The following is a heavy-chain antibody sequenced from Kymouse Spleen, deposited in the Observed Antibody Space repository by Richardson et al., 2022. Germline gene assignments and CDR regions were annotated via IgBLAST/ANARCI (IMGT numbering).Heavy chain of an antibody. J-gene: IGHJ4*02. CDR1: GGSFSGYY. CDR3: ARERAARLFDY. CDR2: INHSGST. D-gene: IGHD6-6*01. V-gene: IGHV4-34*01. Sequence: QVQLQQWGAGLLKPSETLSLTCAVYGGSFSGYYWSWIRQPPGKGLEWIGEINHSGSTNYNPSLKSRVTISVDTSKNQFSLKLSSVTAADTAVYYCARERAARLFDYWGQGTLVTVSS.